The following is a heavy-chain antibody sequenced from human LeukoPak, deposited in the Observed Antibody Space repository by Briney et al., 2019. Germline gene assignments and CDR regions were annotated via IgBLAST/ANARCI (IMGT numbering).Heavy chain of an antibody. CDR3: AKGPSSPSYFDYFDY. Sequence: PGGSLRLSCAASGFTFDDYAMHWVRQAPGKGLEWVSGISWNSGSIGYADSVKGRFTISRDNAKNSLYLQMNSLRAEDMALYYCAKGPSSPSYFDYFDYWGQGTLVTVSS. CDR1: GFTFDDYA. V-gene: IGHV3-9*03. D-gene: IGHD6-6*01. CDR2: ISWNSGSI. J-gene: IGHJ4*02.